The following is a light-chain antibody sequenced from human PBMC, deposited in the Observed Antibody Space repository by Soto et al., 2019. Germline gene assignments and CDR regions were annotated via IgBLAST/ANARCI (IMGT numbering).Light chain of an antibody. V-gene: IGKV3-15*01. J-gene: IGKJ5*01. Sequence: ELVMTQSPDTVYVSAGERATLSCRASQSVRSNLAWYQHKPGQAPRLLIYDGSTRALGIPDRLSGSESGTEFTLTISSLQSEDFAVYFCQQYDDWPITFGQGTRLEI. CDR1: QSVRSN. CDR3: QQYDDWPIT. CDR2: DGS.